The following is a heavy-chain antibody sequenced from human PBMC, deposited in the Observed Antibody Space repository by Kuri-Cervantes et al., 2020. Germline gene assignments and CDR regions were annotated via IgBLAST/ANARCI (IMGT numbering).Heavy chain of an antibody. Sequence: SCAVSGGSISSSNWWSWVRQPPGKGLEWIGEIYHSGSTNYNPSLKSRVTISVDKSKNQFSLKLSSVTAADTAVYYCARGAYGSGSQNWFDPWGQGTLVTVSS. V-gene: IGHV4-4*02. CDR1: GGSISSSNW. CDR3: ARGAYGSGSQNWFDP. J-gene: IGHJ5*02. CDR2: IYHSGST. D-gene: IGHD3-10*01.